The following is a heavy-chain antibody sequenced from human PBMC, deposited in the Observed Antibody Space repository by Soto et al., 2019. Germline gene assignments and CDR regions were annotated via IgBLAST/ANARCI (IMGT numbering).Heavy chain of an antibody. J-gene: IGHJ4*02. Sequence: GASVKVSCKASGYTFTSYYMHWVRQAPGQGLEWMGIINPSGGSTSYAQKFQGRVTITKDTSTDTAYMELSSLRSEDTAEYYCGRDAGSFDYWGQGTLVTVSS. CDR1: GYTFTSYY. CDR2: INPSGGST. D-gene: IGHD3-10*01. V-gene: IGHV1-46*01. CDR3: GRDAGSFDY.